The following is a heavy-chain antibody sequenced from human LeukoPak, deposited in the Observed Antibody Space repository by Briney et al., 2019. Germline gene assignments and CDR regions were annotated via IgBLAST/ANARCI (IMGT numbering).Heavy chain of an antibody. CDR2: IYTSGST. D-gene: IGHD6-13*01. J-gene: IGHJ6*03. CDR1: GGSISSYY. Sequence: SETLSLTCTVSGGSISSYYWSWIRQPAGKGLERIGRIYTSGSTNYNPSLKSRVTMSVDTSKNQFSLKLSSVTAADTAVYYCAREGTGYSSSRHYYYYMDVWGKGTTVTISS. CDR3: AREGTGYSSSRHYYYYMDV. V-gene: IGHV4-4*07.